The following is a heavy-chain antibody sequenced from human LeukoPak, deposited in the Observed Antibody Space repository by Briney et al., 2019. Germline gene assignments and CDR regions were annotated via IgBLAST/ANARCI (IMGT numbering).Heavy chain of an antibody. V-gene: IGHV3-48*03. D-gene: IGHD3-22*01. CDR3: AVTYYYDSSGYEGDNDY. CDR1: GFTFSSYE. Sequence: PGGSLRLSCAASGFTFSSYEMNWVRQAPGKGLEWVSYISSSGSTIYYADSVKGRFTISRDNAQNSLYLQMNSLRAEDTAVYYCAVTYYYDSSGYEGDNDYWGQGTLVTVSS. J-gene: IGHJ4*02. CDR2: ISSSGSTI.